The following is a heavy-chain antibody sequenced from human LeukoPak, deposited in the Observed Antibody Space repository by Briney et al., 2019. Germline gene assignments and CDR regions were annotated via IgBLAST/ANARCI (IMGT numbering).Heavy chain of an antibody. V-gene: IGHV3-7*01. D-gene: IGHD3-16*01. CDR2: IKQDGSEK. J-gene: IGHJ4*02. Sequence: PGGSLRLSCAASGFTFSSYWMSWVRQAPGKGLEWVADIKQDGSEKDYVDSVKGRFTISRDNAKNSLFLQMNSLRAEDTAVYYCTRDDGGPDYWGQGTLVTVSS. CDR1: GFTFSSYW. CDR3: TRDDGGPDY.